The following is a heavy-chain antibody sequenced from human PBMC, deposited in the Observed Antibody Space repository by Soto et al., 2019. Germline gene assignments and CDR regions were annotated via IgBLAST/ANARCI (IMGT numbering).Heavy chain of an antibody. CDR3: ARDSLQDTYYYYYGMDV. V-gene: IGHV3-30-3*01. J-gene: IGHJ6*02. CDR2: ISYDGSNK. Sequence: GGSLRLSCAASGFTFSSYAMHWVRQAPGKGLEWVAVISYDGSNKYYADSVKGRFTISRDNSKNTLYLQMNSLRAEDTAVYYWARDSLQDTYYYYYGMDVWGQGTTVTVSS. D-gene: IGHD4-4*01. CDR1: GFTFSSYA.